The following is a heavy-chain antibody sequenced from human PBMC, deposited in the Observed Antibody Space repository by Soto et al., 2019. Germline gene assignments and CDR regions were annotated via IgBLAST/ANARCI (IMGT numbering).Heavy chain of an antibody. CDR3: GRYCTNTKCRGGYYHDL. CDR2: IIIALGTP. V-gene: IGHV1-69*01. J-gene: IGHJ5*02. Sequence: QVLLVQSGAEMKQPGSSVSVSCKASGDSFTNYAFTWVRQAPGQGPEWLGGIIIALGTPHYSQRFQGRLTITADDSSSTVYMELGSLRLDDTAVYYCGRYCTNTKCRGGYYHDLWGQGTLLTVSS. CDR1: GDSFTNYA. D-gene: IGHD2-8*01.